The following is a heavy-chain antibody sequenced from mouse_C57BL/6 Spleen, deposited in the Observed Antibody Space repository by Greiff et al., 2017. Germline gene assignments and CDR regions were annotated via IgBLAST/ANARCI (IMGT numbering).Heavy chain of an antibody. CDR3: ARGIQRNYAMDY. V-gene: IGHV5-17*01. Sequence: EVKVVESGGGLVKPGGSLKLSCAASGFTFSDYGMHWVRQAPEKGLEWVAYISSGSSTIYYAATVKGRFTISRDNAKNTLFLQMTSLRSEDTAMYYCARGIQRNYAMDYGGQGTSVTVSS. CDR1: GFTFSDYG. J-gene: IGHJ4*01. CDR2: ISSGSSTI.